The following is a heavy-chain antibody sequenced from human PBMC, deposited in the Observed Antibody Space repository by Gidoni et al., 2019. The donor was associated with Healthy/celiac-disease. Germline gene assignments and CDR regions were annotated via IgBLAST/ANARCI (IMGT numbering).Heavy chain of an antibody. D-gene: IGHD2-15*01. Sequence: QVQLQQWGAGLLKPSETLSLTCAVYGGSFSGYYWSWIRQPPGKGLEWIGEINHSGSTNYNPSLKSRVTISVDTSKNQFSLKLSSVTAADTAVYYCAGRRDGYSIIWGQGTMVTVSS. J-gene: IGHJ3*02. CDR1: GGSFSGYY. V-gene: IGHV4-34*01. CDR3: AGRRDGYSII. CDR2: INHSGST.